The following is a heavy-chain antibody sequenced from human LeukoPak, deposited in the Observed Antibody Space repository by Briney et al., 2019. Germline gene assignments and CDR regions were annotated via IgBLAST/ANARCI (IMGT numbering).Heavy chain of an antibody. V-gene: IGHV1-69*05. J-gene: IGHJ6*03. Sequence: GSSVKVSCKASGGTFSSYAISWVRQAPGQGLEWMGGIIPIFGTANYAQKFQGRVTITTDESTSTAYMELSSLRSEDTAVYYCASSRTKLVGATYYYYYYMDVWGKGTTVTVSS. CDR3: ASSRTKLVGATYYYYYYMDV. CDR1: GGTFSSYA. D-gene: IGHD1-26*01. CDR2: IIPIFGTA.